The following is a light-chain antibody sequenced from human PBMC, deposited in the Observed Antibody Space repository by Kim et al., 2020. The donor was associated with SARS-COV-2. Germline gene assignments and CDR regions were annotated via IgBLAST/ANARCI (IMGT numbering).Light chain of an antibody. J-gene: IGKJ3*01. CDR1: QIVSSSF. CDR2: GAS. V-gene: IGKV3-20*01. CDR3: QQYGSSRFT. Sequence: EIALTQSPGTLSLSPGERATLSCRASQIVSSSFLAWYQQKPGQAPRLLIYGASSRATGIPDKFSGSGSGTDFTLTISRLEPEDFAVYYCQQYGSSRFTFGPGTKVDIK.